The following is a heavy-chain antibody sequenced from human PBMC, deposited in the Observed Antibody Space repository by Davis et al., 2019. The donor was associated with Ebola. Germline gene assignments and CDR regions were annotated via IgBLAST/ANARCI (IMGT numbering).Heavy chain of an antibody. Sequence: PSETLSLTCTVSGGTISSYYWSWIRQPPGKGLEWIGSIYYSGSTYYNPSLKSRVTISVDTSKNQFSLKLSSVTAADTAVYYCARASIAARPTNWFDPRGQGTLVTVSS. CDR2: IYYSGST. D-gene: IGHD6-6*01. J-gene: IGHJ5*02. CDR1: GGTISSYY. V-gene: IGHV4-39*01. CDR3: ARASIAARPTNWFDP.